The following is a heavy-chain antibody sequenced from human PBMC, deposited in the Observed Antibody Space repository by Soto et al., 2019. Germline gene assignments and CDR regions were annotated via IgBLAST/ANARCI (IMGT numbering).Heavy chain of an antibody. CDR2: IKPDGSGE. J-gene: IGHJ4*02. D-gene: IGHD2-21*02. Sequence: GGSLRLSCTASGITVSRDWMAWVRQAPGKGLEWVASIKPDGSGEYYLDSVKGRFTISRDNTKNSLYLQANSLRTEDTAMYFCAKLLNGVTALDYWGQGTLVTVSS. CDR1: GITVSRDW. V-gene: IGHV3-7*01. CDR3: AKLLNGVTALDY.